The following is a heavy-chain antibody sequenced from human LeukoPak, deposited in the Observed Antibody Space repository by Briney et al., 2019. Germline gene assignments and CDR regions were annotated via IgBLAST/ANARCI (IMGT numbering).Heavy chain of an antibody. CDR2: ISGSGGST. CDR1: GFPFSSYA. D-gene: IGHD6-19*01. J-gene: IGHJ4*02. Sequence: GGSLRLSCAASGFPFSSYAISWVRQAPGKGLEWVSAISGSGGSTYYADSVKGRFTISRDKSKNTLYLQMNSLRAEDTAVYYCAASGYSSGWYYYWGQGTLATVSS. CDR3: AASGYSSGWYYY. V-gene: IGHV3-23*01.